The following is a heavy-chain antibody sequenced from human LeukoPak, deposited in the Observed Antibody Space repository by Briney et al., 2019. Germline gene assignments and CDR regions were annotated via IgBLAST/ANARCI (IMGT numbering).Heavy chain of an antibody. D-gene: IGHD3-9*01. CDR3: AYAYFYNYGMDV. J-gene: IGHJ6*02. Sequence: ASVKVSCKASGYTFTSYGISWVRQAPGQGLEWMGWISGYNGNPHYAQKFQGRVTMIIDTSTSIASMELKSLGSDDTAVYYCAYAYFYNYGMDVWGQGTTVTVSS. CDR2: ISGYNGNP. V-gene: IGHV1-18*01. CDR1: GYTFTSYG.